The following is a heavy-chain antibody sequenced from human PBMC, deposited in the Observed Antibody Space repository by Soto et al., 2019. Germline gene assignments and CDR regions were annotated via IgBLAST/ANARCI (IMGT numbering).Heavy chain of an antibody. CDR1: GYTFTSYA. V-gene: IGHV1-3*05. CDR2: INAGNGNT. Sequence: QVQLVQSGAEEKKPGASVKVSCKASGYTFTSYAMHWVRQAPGQRLEWMGWINAGNGNTKYSQKCQGRXTXAXXTTASAAYMELSRLRSEDTAVYYCARGTVVTHFDGWGEGTLGTVSS. CDR3: ARGTVVTHFDG. D-gene: IGHD2-15*01. J-gene: IGHJ4*02.